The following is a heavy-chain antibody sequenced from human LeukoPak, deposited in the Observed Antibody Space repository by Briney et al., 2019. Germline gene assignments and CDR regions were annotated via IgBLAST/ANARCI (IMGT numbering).Heavy chain of an antibody. CDR2: ISGSGGST. D-gene: IGHD1-26*01. CDR1: GFTFSDYA. V-gene: IGHV3-23*01. J-gene: IGHJ5*02. Sequence: GGTQRLSCAASGFTFSDYAMSWVRQAPGKGLEWVSAISGSGGSTYYADSVKGRFTISRDNSENTLYLQMNSLRAEDTAVYYCAKGGATTGSNWFDPWGQGTLVTVSS. CDR3: AKGGATTGSNWFDP.